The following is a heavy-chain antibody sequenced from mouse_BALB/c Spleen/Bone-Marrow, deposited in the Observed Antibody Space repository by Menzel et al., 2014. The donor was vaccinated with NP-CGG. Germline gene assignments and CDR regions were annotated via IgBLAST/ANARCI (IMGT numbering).Heavy chain of an antibody. CDR2: IYPGDGDT. V-gene: IGHV1-80*01. CDR1: GYVFSTYW. J-gene: IGHJ2*01. CDR3: ARGGISVDY. Sequence: VQLQESGAGLVRPGSSVKISCESSGYVFSTYWINWVKQRPGQGLEWIGQIYPGDGDTDYNGKFKDKATLTADKSPNTAYMQLSSLTSEDSAVYFCARGGISVDYWGQGTTLTVSS.